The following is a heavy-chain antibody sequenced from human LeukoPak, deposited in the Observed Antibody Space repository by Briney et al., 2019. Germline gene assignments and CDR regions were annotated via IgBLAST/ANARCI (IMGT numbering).Heavy chain of an antibody. D-gene: IGHD1-26*01. CDR1: GGSISSYY. V-gene: IGHV4-59*08. CDR2: IYYSGST. Sequence: SETLSLTCTVSGGSISSYYWSWIRQPPGKGLEWIGYIYYSGSTNYNPSLKSRVTISVDTSKNQLSLKLSSVTAADTAVYYCARSELRSHYYYGMDVWGQGTTVTVSS. CDR3: ARSELRSHYYYGMDV. J-gene: IGHJ6*02.